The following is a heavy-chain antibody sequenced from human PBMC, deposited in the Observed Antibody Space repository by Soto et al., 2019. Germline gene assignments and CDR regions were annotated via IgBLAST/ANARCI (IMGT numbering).Heavy chain of an antibody. Sequence: QVQLVQSGAEVKKPGSSVKVSCKASGGTFSSYAISWVRQAPGQGPEWMGGIIPIFGTANYAQKFQGRVTITADESTSTAYMELSSLRSEDTAVYYCARDPQYSSSSWDNWFDPWGQGTLVTVSS. V-gene: IGHV1-69*01. CDR2: IIPIFGTA. CDR3: ARDPQYSSSSWDNWFDP. D-gene: IGHD6-6*01. CDR1: GGTFSSYA. J-gene: IGHJ5*02.